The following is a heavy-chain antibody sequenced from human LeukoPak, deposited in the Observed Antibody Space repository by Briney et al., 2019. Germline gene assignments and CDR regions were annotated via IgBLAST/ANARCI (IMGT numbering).Heavy chain of an antibody. V-gene: IGHV4-61*02. D-gene: IGHD3-9*01. CDR2: IYTSGST. CDR1: GGSISSGSYY. CDR3: ARVVPLRYFDWLSPSAKGYYFDY. J-gene: IGHJ4*02. Sequence: PSETLSLTCTVSGGSISSGSYYWSWTRQPAGKGLEWIGRIYTSGSTNYNPSLKSRVTISVDTSKNQFSLKLSSVTAADTAAYYCARVVPLRYFDWLSPSAKGYYFDYWGQGTLVTVSS.